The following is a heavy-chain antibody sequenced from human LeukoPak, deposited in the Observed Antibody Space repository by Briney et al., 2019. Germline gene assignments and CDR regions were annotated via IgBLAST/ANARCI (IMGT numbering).Heavy chain of an antibody. CDR3: ARAVAVAEYYFDY. CDR2: FYYSGST. V-gene: IGHV4-59*01. CDR1: GGSISSYY. Sequence: SETLSLTCTVSGGSISSYYWSWIRQPPGKGLEWIGYFYYSGSTNYNPSLKSRVTISVDTSKNQFSLKLSSVTAADTAVYYCARAVAVAEYYFDYWGQGTLVTVSS. J-gene: IGHJ4*02. D-gene: IGHD6-19*01.